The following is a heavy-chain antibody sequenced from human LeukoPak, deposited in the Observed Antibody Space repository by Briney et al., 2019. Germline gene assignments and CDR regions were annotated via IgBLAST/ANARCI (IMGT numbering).Heavy chain of an antibody. D-gene: IGHD6-19*01. Sequence: SQTLSLTCAISGDSVSSNSGAWNWIRQSPSRGLEWLGRTYYRSKWYYDYAVSVKSRITINPDTSKNQFSLQLNSVTPEDTAVYYCAREFDKASSGWTNRWFDPWGQGTLVTVSS. CDR1: GDSVSSNSGA. V-gene: IGHV6-1*01. CDR3: AREFDKASSGWTNRWFDP. CDR2: TYYRSKWYY. J-gene: IGHJ5*02.